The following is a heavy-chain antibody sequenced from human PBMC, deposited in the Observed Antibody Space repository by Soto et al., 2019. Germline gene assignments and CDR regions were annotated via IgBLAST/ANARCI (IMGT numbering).Heavy chain of an antibody. CDR1: GGTFSSYT. CDR3: ASLSYSSSWYNY. J-gene: IGHJ4*02. D-gene: IGHD6-13*01. Sequence: QVQLVQSGAAVKKPGSSVKVSCKASGGTFSSYTISWVRQAPGQGLEWMGRIIPILGIANYAQKFQGRVTITADKSTSTAYMELSSLSSEDTAVYSCASLSYSSSWYNYWGQRTLVTVSS. V-gene: IGHV1-69*02. CDR2: IIPILGIA.